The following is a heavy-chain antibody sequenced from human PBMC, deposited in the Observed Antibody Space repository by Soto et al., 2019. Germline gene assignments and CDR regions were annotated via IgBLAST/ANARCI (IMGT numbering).Heavy chain of an antibody. D-gene: IGHD3-3*01. V-gene: IGHV3-66*01. J-gene: IGHJ4*02. CDR1: GFTVSSNY. CDR2: IYSGGST. Sequence: GGSLRLSCAASGFTVSSNYMSWVRQAPGKGLEWVSVIYSGGSTYYADSVKGRFTISRDNSKNTLYLQMNSLRAEDTAVYYCARAFTIFGVVMSDDYWGQGTLVTVSS. CDR3: ARAFTIFGVVMSDDY.